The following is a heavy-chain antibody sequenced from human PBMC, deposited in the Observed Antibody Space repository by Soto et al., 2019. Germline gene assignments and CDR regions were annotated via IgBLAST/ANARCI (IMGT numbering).Heavy chain of an antibody. CDR3: ARGDFSGGSCDSQGVWWYYGMDV. V-gene: IGHV1-18*01. D-gene: IGHD2-15*01. CDR2: ISAYNGNT. CDR1: GYTFTSYG. J-gene: IGHJ6*02. Sequence: QVQLVQSGAEVKKPGASVKVSCKASGYTFTSYGISWVRQAPGQGLEWRGWISAYNGNTNYAQKLTGIVTMPTHTPTSTDYLELRSLRSDDTAVYYCARGDFSGGSCDSQGVWWYYGMDVWGQGTTVTVSS.